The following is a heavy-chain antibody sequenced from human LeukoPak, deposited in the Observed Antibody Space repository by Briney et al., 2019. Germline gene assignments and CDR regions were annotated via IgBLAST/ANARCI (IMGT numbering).Heavy chain of an antibody. V-gene: IGHV3-21*01. J-gene: IGHJ6*03. Sequence: GGSLRLSCAASGFTFSSYSMNWVRQAPGKGLEWVSSISSSSSYIYYADSVKGRFTISRDNAKNSLYLQMNSLRAEDTAVYYCARVKYDYVWGSYRYPPSYYYYYMDVWGKGTTVTVSS. CDR2: ISSSSSYI. D-gene: IGHD3-16*02. CDR1: GFTFSSYS. CDR3: ARVKYDYVWGSYRYPPSYYYYYMDV.